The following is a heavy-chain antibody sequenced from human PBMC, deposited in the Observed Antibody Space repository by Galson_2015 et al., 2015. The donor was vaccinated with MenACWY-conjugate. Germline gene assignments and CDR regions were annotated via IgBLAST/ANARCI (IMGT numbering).Heavy chain of an antibody. Sequence: ETLSLTCTVSGGSINGYYWSWIRQPPGKGLEWLGYINHSGNTNHNPSLTGRVTISVDTSKDQFSLRLSSVTAADTAVYYCAKLATGWYGVDSWGQGTLVTVSS. J-gene: IGHJ4*02. CDR2: INHSGNT. CDR1: GGSINGYY. D-gene: IGHD6-19*01. CDR3: AKLATGWYGVDS. V-gene: IGHV4-59*08.